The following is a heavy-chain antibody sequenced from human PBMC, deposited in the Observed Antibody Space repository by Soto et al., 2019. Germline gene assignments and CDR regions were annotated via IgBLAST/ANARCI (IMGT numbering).Heavy chain of an antibody. D-gene: IGHD4-4*01. CDR3: ARSTVTTYNWFHP. CDR1: GYSFTSYW. J-gene: IGHJ5*02. V-gene: IGHV5-10-1*01. Sequence: GESLKISCKGSGYSFTSYWISWVRQMPGKGLEWMGRIDPSDFYTNYSPSFQGHVTLSADKSISIAYLQWSSLKASVTAMYYCARSTVTTYNWFHPWGQGTLVTVSS. CDR2: IDPSDFYT.